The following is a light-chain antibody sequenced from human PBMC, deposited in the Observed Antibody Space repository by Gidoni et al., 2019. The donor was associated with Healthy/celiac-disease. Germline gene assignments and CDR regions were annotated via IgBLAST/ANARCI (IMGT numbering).Light chain of an antibody. CDR1: SSDVGGYNY. Sequence: SAMTPPAAAAGSPGQSITISCTGTSSDVGGYNYVSWYQQHPGKAPKLMIYEVSNRPSGVSNRFSGSKSGNTASLTISGLQAEDEADYYCSSYTSSSTLEVFGGGTKLTVL. J-gene: IGLJ3*02. V-gene: IGLV2-14*01. CDR3: SSYTSSSTLEV. CDR2: EVS.